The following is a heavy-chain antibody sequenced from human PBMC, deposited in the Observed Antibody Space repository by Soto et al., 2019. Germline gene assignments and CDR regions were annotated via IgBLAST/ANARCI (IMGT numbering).Heavy chain of an antibody. J-gene: IGHJ6*02. CDR1: GGTFSSYA. Sequence: SVKVSCKASGGTFSSYAISRVRQAPGQGLEWMGGIIPIFGTANYAQKFQGRVTITADESTSTAYMELSSLRSEDTAVYYCARGVPGTGWYYYGMDVWGQGTTVTVSS. D-gene: IGHD6-13*01. CDR2: IIPIFGTA. CDR3: ARGVPGTGWYYYGMDV. V-gene: IGHV1-69*13.